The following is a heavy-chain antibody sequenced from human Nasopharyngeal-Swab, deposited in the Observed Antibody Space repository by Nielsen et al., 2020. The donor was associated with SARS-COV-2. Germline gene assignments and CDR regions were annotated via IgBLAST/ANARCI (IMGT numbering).Heavy chain of an antibody. CDR1: GYTFTSYD. CDR3: ARSLGRSGSREGDYFDY. J-gene: IGHJ4*02. V-gene: IGHV1-8*01. D-gene: IGHD3-22*01. Sequence: ASVSVSCKASGYTFTSYDINWVRQATGHGLEWMGWMNPNSGNTGYAQKFQGRVTMTRNTSISTAYMELSSLRSEDTAVYYCARSLGRSGSREGDYFDYWGQGTLVTVSS. CDR2: MNPNSGNT.